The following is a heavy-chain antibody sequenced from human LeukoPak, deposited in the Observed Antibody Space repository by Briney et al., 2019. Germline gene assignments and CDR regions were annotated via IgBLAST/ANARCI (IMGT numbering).Heavy chain of an antibody. D-gene: IGHD4-17*01. CDR3: ATNTSNGDRYFDY. CDR2: ISPTTGTT. Sequence: PGGSLRLSCAASGFTFSSYAMSWIRQAPGKGLEWLSAISPTTGTTFYADSVKGRFTISRDNSKNTLYLQMNILRAEDMAVYYCATNTSNGDRYFDYWGQGSLVTVSS. CDR1: GFTFSSYA. V-gene: IGHV3-23*01. J-gene: IGHJ4*02.